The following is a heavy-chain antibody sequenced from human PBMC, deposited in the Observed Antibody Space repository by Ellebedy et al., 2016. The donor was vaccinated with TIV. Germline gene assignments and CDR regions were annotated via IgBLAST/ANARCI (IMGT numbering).Heavy chain of an antibody. V-gene: IGHV3-21*05. CDR3: ARDAFVDQALEY. CDR2: IGGSGAYI. D-gene: IGHD3-3*02. J-gene: IGHJ4*02. Sequence: GESLKISXVADGFTFNSFVMSWVRQAPGKGLEWLSYIGGSGAYIYYADSVKGRFTISRDNAKNSLYLQMNSLRDEDTAVYYCARDAFVDQALEYWGQGTLVTVSS. CDR1: GFTFNSFV.